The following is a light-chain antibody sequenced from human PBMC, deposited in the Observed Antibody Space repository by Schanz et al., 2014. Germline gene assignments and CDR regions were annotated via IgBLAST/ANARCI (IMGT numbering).Light chain of an antibody. CDR3: SSYRRTAAVAV. Sequence: QSALTQPASVSGSPGQSITISCTGTSSDVGGYNYVSWYQQHPGKAPKFMIYDVSNRPSGVSNRFSGSKSGNTASLTISGLQAEDEADYYCSSYRRTAAVAVFGTGTKLTVL. J-gene: IGLJ1*01. CDR1: SSDVGGYNY. CDR2: DVS. V-gene: IGLV2-14*01.